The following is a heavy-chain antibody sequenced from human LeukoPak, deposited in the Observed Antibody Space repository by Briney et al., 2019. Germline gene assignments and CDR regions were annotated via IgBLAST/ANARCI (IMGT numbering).Heavy chain of an antibody. D-gene: IGHD3-16*01. CDR3: ASPLTSRGPFDY. V-gene: IGHV3-23*01. J-gene: IGHJ4*02. CDR1: GFTFSSYA. Sequence: GGSLRLSCAASGFTFSSYAMSWVRQAPGKGLEWVSAISGSGGSTYYADSVKGRFTISRDNSKNTLYLRMNSLRAEDTAVYYCASPLTSRGPFDYWGQGTLVTVSS. CDR2: ISGSGGST.